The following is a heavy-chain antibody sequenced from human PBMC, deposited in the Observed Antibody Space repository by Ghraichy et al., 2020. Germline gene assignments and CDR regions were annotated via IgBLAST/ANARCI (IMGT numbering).Heavy chain of an antibody. V-gene: IGHV3-23*01. CDR3: AKDGVPASIRLFDY. D-gene: IGHD2-2*02. J-gene: IGHJ4*02. CDR1: GFTFSSYA. CDR2: ITGSGGST. Sequence: GGSLRLSCTASGFTFSSYAMSWVRQAPGKGLEWVSAITGSGGSTYYADSVKGRFTISRDNSKNTLYLQMNSLRAEDTAVYYCAKDGVPASIRLFDYWGQGTLVTVSS.